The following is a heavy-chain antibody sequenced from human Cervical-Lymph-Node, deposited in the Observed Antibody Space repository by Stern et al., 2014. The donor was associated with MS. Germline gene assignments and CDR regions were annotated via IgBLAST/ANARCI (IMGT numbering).Heavy chain of an antibody. CDR2: ISFDGNND. V-gene: IGHV3-30*07. D-gene: IGHD3-16*02. Sequence: VQLVESGGGVVQPGRSLRLSCEASGFRFSSYAMHWVRQAPGKGPELVALISFDGNNDYYADSVKGRFTISRDNSKSTLFLQMNSLRTEDTAVFYCARERYTSAWSDALDLWGQGTMVTVSS. CDR1: GFRFSSYA. CDR3: ARERYTSAWSDALDL. J-gene: IGHJ3*01.